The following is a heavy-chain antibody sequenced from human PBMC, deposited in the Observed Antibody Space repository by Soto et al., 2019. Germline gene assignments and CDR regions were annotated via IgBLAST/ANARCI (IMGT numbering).Heavy chain of an antibody. CDR1: GFSLTTTGVG. V-gene: IGHV2-5*02. Sequence: QITLKESGPTLVKPTQTLTLTCAFSGFSLTTTGVGVGWIRQPPGKALEWLALIYWDDNKRYSPSLKSRLSITKDYSKNQVVLTMTNMAPVDTATYYCARRGYCSGGSCHNWFAPWGQGTLVTVSA. J-gene: IGHJ5*02. CDR2: IYWDDNK. D-gene: IGHD2-15*01. CDR3: ARRGYCSGGSCHNWFAP.